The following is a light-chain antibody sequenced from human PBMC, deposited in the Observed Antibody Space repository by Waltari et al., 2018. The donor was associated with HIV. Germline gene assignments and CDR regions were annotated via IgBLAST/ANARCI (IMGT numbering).Light chain of an antibody. J-gene: IGKJ2*01. CDR2: GAS. CDR1: QSLSNTH. V-gene: IGKV3-15*01. Sequence: EIVMTQSPATLSVSPGERATLSCRASQSLSNTHVAWYQQKPGQAPRLLIHGASSRATGIPARFSGSGSGTEFTLTITSLQSGDSALYYCQQYNNWPPTFGQGAKLEIK. CDR3: QQYNNWPPT.